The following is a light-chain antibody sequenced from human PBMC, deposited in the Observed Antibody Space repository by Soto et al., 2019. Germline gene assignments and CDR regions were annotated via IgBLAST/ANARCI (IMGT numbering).Light chain of an antibody. Sequence: ETVMTQSPATLSVSPGERVTLSCRASHAISRNVAWHQQKPGQAPRLLIYDASTRATGIPARFSGSGSTTEFALTISSLQSEDFAVYFCQEYNRWPGTLGQGTKVDIK. CDR1: HAISRN. J-gene: IGKJ1*01. CDR2: DAS. CDR3: QEYNRWPGT. V-gene: IGKV3-15*01.